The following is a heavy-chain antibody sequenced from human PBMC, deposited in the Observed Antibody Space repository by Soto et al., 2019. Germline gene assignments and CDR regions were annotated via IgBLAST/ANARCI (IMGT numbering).Heavy chain of an antibody. Sequence: GGSLRLSCAASGFTFSDYYMSWIRQDTGKGLEWVSYISSSGSTIYYADSVKGRFTISRDNAKNSLYLQMNSLRAEDTAVYYCARVHCIGGSCYGAFDIWGQGTMVTVSS. D-gene: IGHD2-15*01. CDR1: GFTFSDYY. CDR2: ISSSGSTI. J-gene: IGHJ3*02. CDR3: ARVHCIGGSCYGAFDI. V-gene: IGHV3-11*01.